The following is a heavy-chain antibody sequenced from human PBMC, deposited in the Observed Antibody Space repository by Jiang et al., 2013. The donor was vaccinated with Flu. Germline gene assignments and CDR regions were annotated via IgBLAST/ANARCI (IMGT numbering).Heavy chain of an antibody. D-gene: IGHD3-3*01. Sequence: LESGGGVVQPGRSLRLSCAASGFTFSSYGMHWVRQAPGKGLEWVAVIWYDGSNKYYADSVKGRFTISRDNSKNTLYLQMNSLRAEDTAVYYCARADPAGYFGVVIKSYYYYGMDVWGKGTTVTVSS. J-gene: IGHJ6*04. CDR1: GFTFSSYG. V-gene: IGHV3-33*01. CDR2: IWYDGSNK. CDR3: ARADPAGYFGVVIKSYYYYGMDV.